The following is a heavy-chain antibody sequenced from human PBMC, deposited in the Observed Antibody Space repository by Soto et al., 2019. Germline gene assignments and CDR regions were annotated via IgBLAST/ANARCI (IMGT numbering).Heavy chain of an antibody. CDR1: GGTFSSYT. D-gene: IGHD3-9*01. V-gene: IGHV1-69*02. CDR3: ARGYYDILTGYNDYGMDV. J-gene: IGHJ6*02. CDR2: IIPILGIA. Sequence: SVKVSCKASGGTFSSYTISWVRQAPGQGLEWMGRIIPILGIANYAQKFQGRVTITADKSTSTAYMELSSLRSEDTAVYYCARGYYDILTGYNDYGMDVWGQGTTVTVSS.